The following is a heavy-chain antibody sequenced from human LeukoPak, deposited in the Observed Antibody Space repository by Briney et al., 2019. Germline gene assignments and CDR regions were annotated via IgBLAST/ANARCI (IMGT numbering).Heavy chain of an antibody. Sequence: GASVKVSCKASGYTFTSYGISWVRQAPGQGLEWMGWVSAYNGNTNYAQKLQGRVTMTTDTSTSTAYMELRSLRSDDTAVYYCARGSPDSSGYFMSEDYWGQGTLVTVSS. CDR2: VSAYNGNT. CDR3: ARGSPDSSGYFMSEDY. CDR1: GYTFTSYG. V-gene: IGHV1-18*01. J-gene: IGHJ4*02. D-gene: IGHD3-22*01.